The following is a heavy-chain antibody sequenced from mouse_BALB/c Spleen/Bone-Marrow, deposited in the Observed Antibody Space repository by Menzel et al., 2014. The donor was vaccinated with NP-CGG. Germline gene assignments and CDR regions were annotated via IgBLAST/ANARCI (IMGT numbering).Heavy chain of an antibody. Sequence: EVKLMESGGGLVNSGGSLKLSCAASGFTFNNYGMSWVRQTPEKRLEWVATISGGGSYTFYPDSVKGRFTISRDNAKNDLYLQLSSLRSEDTALYYCARHAYYDQTEVSFVYWGQGTLVTVSA. D-gene: IGHD2-4*01. CDR3: ARHAYYDQTEVSFVY. J-gene: IGHJ3*01. CDR1: GFTFNNYG. V-gene: IGHV5-9-2*01. CDR2: ISGGGSYT.